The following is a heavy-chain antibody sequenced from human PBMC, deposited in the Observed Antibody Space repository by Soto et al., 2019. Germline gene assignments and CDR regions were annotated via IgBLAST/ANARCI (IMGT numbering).Heavy chain of an antibody. CDR3: ARDATSYGDYVGWFDP. D-gene: IGHD4-17*01. Sequence: QVQLVESGGGVVQPGRSLRLSCAASGFTFSSYAMHWVRQAPGKGLEWVAVISYDGSNKYYADSVKGRFTISRHNSKNTLYLQMNSLRAEDTAVYYCARDATSYGDYVGWFDPWGQGTLVTVSS. CDR1: GFTFSSYA. J-gene: IGHJ5*02. V-gene: IGHV3-30-3*01. CDR2: ISYDGSNK.